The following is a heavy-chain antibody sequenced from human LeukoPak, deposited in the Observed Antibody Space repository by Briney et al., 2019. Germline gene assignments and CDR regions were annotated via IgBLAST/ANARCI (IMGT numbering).Heavy chain of an antibody. V-gene: IGHV1-69*05. CDR2: IIPIFGTA. Sequence: GASVKVSCEASGGTFSSYAISWVRQAPGQGLEWMGGIIPIFGTANYAQKFQGRVTITTDESTSTAYMELSSLRSEDTAVYYCARGYCSSTSCYTFDYWGQGTLVTVSS. CDR3: ARGYCSSTSCYTFDY. J-gene: IGHJ4*02. CDR1: GGTFSSYA. D-gene: IGHD2-2*02.